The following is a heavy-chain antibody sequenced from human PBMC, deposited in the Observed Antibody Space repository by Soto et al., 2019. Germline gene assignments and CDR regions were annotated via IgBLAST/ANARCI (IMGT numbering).Heavy chain of an antibody. V-gene: IGHV1-58*01. D-gene: IGHD3-10*01. CDR2: IVVGSGNT. CDR1: GFTFTSSA. CDR3: AADLIPMVRGVSYYCMDV. J-gene: IGHJ6*02. Sequence: GASVKVSCKASGFTFTSSAVQWVRQARGQRLEWIGWIVVGSGNTNYAQKFQERVTITRDMSTSTAYMELSSLRSEDTAVYYCAADLIPMVRGVSYYCMDVWGQGTTVTVSS.